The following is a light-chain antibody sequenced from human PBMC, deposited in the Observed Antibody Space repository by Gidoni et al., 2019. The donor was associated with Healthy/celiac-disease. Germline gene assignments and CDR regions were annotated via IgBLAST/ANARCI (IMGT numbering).Light chain of an antibody. V-gene: IGKV4-1*01. J-gene: IGKJ1*01. CDR2: WAS. Sequence: DIVMTQSPDSLAVSLCERATINCKSSQSVLYSSNNKNYLSWYNQKPGQPPKLLIYWASTRESGVPDRFSGSGSGTDFTLTISSLQAEDVAVYYCQQYYSTRTVGQGTKVESK. CDR3: QQYYSTRT. CDR1: QSVLYSSNNKNY.